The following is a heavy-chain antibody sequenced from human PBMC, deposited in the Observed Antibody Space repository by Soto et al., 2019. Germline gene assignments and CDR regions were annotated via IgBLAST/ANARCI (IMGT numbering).Heavy chain of an antibody. CDR2: ISGSGGST. CDR3: AKDLGRYDILTGYLFFAFDI. D-gene: IGHD3-9*01. CDR1: GFTFSSYA. J-gene: IGHJ3*02. V-gene: IGHV3-23*01. Sequence: GGSLRLSCAASGFTFSSYAMSWVRQAPGKGLEWVSAISGSGGSTYYADSVKDRFTISRDNSKNTLYLQMNSLRAEDTAVYYCAKDLGRYDILTGYLFFAFDIWGQGTMVTVSS.